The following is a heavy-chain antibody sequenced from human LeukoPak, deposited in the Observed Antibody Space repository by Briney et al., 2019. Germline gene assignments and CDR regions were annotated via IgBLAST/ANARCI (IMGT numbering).Heavy chain of an antibody. CDR1: GFMFSSNW. D-gene: IGHD5-24*01. J-gene: IGHJ4*02. V-gene: IGHV3-7*03. Sequence: GGSLRLSCAASGFMFSSNWMSWVRLAPGKGLEWVANIKEDGTETYYVDSVKGRFTISRDNAKNSLYLQMNRLRVEDTAVYYCAKEGRSLQTYWGQGTLVTVSS. CDR3: AKEGRSLQTY. CDR2: IKEDGTET.